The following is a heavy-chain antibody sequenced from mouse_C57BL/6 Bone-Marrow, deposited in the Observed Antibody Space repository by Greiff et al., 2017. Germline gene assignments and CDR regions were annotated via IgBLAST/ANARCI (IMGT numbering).Heavy chain of an antibody. J-gene: IGHJ4*01. D-gene: IGHD2-3*01. CDR1: GFTFSSYG. CDR3: ERHGDGYYHYAMDY. V-gene: IGHV5-6*01. CDR2: ISSGGSYT. Sequence: EVQLVESGGDLVKPGGSLTLSCAASGFTFSSYGMSWVRQTPDKRLEWVATISSGGSYTYYPDSVKGRVTISSGNAKNTLYLHMSSLTSEDTAMYYCERHGDGYYHYAMDYWGQGTSVTVSA.